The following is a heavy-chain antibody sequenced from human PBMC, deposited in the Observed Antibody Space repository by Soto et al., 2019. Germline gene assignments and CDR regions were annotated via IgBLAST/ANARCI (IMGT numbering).Heavy chain of an antibody. J-gene: IGHJ6*03. V-gene: IGHV2-5*02. D-gene: IGHD3-3*01. CDR3: AHIPSTSFGVVDYYYYYMDV. Sequence: ESGPTLVNPTQTLTLTCTFSGFSLSTSGVGVGWIRQPPGKALEWLALIYWDDDKRYSPSLKSRLTITKDTSKNQVVLTMTNMDPVDTATYYCAHIPSTSFGVVDYYYYYMDVWGKGTTVTVSS. CDR1: GFSLSTSGVG. CDR2: IYWDDDK.